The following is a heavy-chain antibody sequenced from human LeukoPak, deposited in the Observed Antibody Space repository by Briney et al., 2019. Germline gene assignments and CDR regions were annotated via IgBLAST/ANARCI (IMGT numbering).Heavy chain of an antibody. Sequence: GGSLRLSCAASGFTFSSYGMHWVRQAPGKGLEWVAVISYDGSNKYYADSVKGRFTISRDNSKNTLYLQMNSLKAEDTAVYYCAKLGSDGFDYWGQGTLVTVSS. CDR1: GFTFSSYG. J-gene: IGHJ4*02. CDR3: AKLGSDGFDY. CDR2: ISYDGSNK. D-gene: IGHD1-26*01. V-gene: IGHV3-30*18.